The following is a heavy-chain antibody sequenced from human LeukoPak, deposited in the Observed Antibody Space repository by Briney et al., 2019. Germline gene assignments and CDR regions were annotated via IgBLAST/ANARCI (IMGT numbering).Heavy chain of an antibody. D-gene: IGHD5-12*01. CDR2: INPSGGST. CDR1: GYTFTSYY. V-gene: IGHV1-46*01. J-gene: IGHJ6*02. Sequence: GASVKVSCKASGYTFTSYYMHWVRQAPGQRLEWMGRINPSGGSTNYAQKFQGRVTMTRDTSTSTVYMELSSLRSEDTALYYCARVLVGTNLGYGMDVWGQGTTVTVSS. CDR3: ARVLVGTNLGYGMDV.